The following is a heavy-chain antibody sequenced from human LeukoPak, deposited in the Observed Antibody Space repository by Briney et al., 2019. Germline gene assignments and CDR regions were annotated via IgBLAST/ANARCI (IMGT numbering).Heavy chain of an antibody. V-gene: IGHV1-69*04. CDR2: IIPILGIA. J-gene: IGHJ5*02. Sequence: SVKVSCKASGGTFSSYAISWVRQAPGQGLEWVGRIIPILGIANYAQKFQGRVTITADKSTSTAYMELSSLRSEDTAVYYCARVVDGYKAGNYNWFDPWGQGTLVTVSS. D-gene: IGHD5-24*01. CDR3: ARVVDGYKAGNYNWFDP. CDR1: GGTFSSYA.